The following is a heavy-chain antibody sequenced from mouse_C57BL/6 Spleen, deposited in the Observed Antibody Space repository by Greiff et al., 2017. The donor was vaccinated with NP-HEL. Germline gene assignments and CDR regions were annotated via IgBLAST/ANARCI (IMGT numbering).Heavy chain of an antibody. D-gene: IGHD1-1*01. J-gene: IGHJ3*01. CDR1: GYTFTSYW. CDR2: INPSNGGT. V-gene: IGHV1-53*01. Sequence: QVQLQQPGTELVKPGASVKLSCKASGYTFTSYWMHWVKQRPGQGLEWIGNINPSNGGTNYNEKFKSKATLTVDKSSSTAYMQLSSLTSEDSAVYYCARIPYYGSSYGAWFAYWGQGTLVTVSA. CDR3: ARIPYYGSSYGAWFAY.